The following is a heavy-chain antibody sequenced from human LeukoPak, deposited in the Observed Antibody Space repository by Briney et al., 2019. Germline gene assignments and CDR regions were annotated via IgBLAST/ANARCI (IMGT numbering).Heavy chain of an antibody. CDR2: ISYDGSNK. V-gene: IGHV3-30-3*01. CDR3: ARDSGFLYYFDY. D-gene: IGHD3-3*01. Sequence: GGSLRLSCAASGFTFSSYAMHWVRQAPGKGLEWVAVISYDGSNKYYADSVKGRFTISRDNAKNSLYLQMNSLRTEDTAVYYCARDSGFLYYFDYWGQGTLVTVSS. J-gene: IGHJ4*02. CDR1: GFTFSSYA.